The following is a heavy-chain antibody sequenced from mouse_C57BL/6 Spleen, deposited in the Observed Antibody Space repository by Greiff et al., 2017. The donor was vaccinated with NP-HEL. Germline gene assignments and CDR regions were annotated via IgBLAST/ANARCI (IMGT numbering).Heavy chain of an antibody. D-gene: IGHD1-1*01. CDR1: GISITTGNYR. Sequence: EVQLQQSGPGLVKPSQTVFLTCTVTGISITTGNYRWSWIRQFPGNKLEWIGYIYYSGTITYNPSLTSRTTITRDTPKNQFFLEMNSLTAEDTATYYCARDPFYYYGSSSFAYWGQGTLVTVSA. V-gene: IGHV3-5*01. CDR3: ARDPFYYYGSSSFAY. J-gene: IGHJ3*01. CDR2: IYYSGTI.